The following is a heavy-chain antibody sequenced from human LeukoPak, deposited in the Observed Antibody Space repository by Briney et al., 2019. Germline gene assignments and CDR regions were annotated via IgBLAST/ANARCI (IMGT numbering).Heavy chain of an antibody. CDR1: GYTFTSYD. J-gene: IGHJ6*02. CDR3: ARGVGGSFRSVPYGSGSYYFDYYYYYGMDV. Sequence: ASVKLSCKAYGYTFTSYDIDWVRQATGQGLEWKGSMLPNSGHTSYAQKLQGRVTMTRHTSTRPTYMELSSLRSEDTAVYYWARGVGGSFRSVPYGSGSYYFDYYYYYGMDVWGQGTTVTVSS. D-gene: IGHD3-10*01. V-gene: IGHV1-8*01. CDR2: MLPNSGHT.